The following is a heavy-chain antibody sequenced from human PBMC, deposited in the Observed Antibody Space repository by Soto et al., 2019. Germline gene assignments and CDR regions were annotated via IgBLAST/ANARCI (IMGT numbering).Heavy chain of an antibody. CDR2: ISYDGTNK. CDR1: GFPFTTYG. Sequence: QVQLVESGGGVVQPGRSLRLSCAASGFPFTTYGMHWVREGPGKGLEWVAVISYDGTNKYYADSVKGRFTISRDNSKNTLYLQMNSLRPEDTALYYCVRGQYYFDYRGQGTLVTVSS. V-gene: IGHV3-30*03. CDR3: VRGQYYFDY. J-gene: IGHJ4*02.